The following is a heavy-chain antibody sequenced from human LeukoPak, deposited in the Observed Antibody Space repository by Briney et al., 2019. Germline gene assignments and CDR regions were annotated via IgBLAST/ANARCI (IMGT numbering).Heavy chain of an antibody. D-gene: IGHD4-17*01. V-gene: IGHV1-69*04. CDR3: ATVVYGDYHFDY. CDR2: IIPILGIA. CDR1: GGTFSSYA. Sequence: ASVKVSCKASGGTFSSYAISWVRQAPGQGLEWMGRIIPILGIANYAQKFQGRVTITADKSTSTAYMELSSLRSEDTAVYYCATVVYGDYHFDYWGQGTLVTVSS. J-gene: IGHJ4*02.